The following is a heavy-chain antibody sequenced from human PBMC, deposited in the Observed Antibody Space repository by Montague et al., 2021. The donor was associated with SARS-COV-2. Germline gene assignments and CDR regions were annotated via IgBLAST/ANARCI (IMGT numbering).Heavy chain of an antibody. V-gene: IGHV4-39*01. D-gene: IGHD2-2*01. CDR1: SGSISSSSYY. Sequence: SETLSLTCTVSSGSISSSSYYWGWIRQPPGKGLEWIGSIYYSGSTYYNPSLKSRVTISVDTSKNQFSLKLSSVTAADTAVYYCARLKAPYCSSTSCYSASWFDPWGQGTLVTVSS. J-gene: IGHJ5*02. CDR2: IYYSGST. CDR3: ARLKAPYCSSTSCYSASWFDP.